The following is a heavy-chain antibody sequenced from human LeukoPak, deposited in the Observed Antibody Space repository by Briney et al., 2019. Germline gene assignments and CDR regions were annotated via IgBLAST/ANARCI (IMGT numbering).Heavy chain of an antibody. CDR1: GFAFSSYA. D-gene: IGHD2-2*01. Sequence: GGSLRLSCGASGFAFSSYAMTWVRQAPGKGLEWVSSIRPGGDSTFYADSVKGRFTISRDNSKNTLYLEMNSLRVEDTALYYCAKARAEREYCSSTSCYAPFDYWGQGTLVTVSS. CDR2: IRPGGDST. J-gene: IGHJ4*02. V-gene: IGHV3-23*01. CDR3: AKARAEREYCSSTSCYAPFDY.